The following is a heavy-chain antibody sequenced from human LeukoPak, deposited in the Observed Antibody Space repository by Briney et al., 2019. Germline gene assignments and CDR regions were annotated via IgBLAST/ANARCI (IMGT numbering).Heavy chain of an antibody. V-gene: IGHV3-21*01. CDR2: IGSISSYI. D-gene: IGHD7-27*01. J-gene: IGHJ6*02. CDR1: GFSVSSYW. Sequence: GGSLRLAWAAAGFSVSSYWMHWVRQAPGKGLEWFSSIGSISSYIYYADSVKGRFTISRDNAKNSLYLQMNSLRAEDTAVYYCARDDQTGDQRGVYYYYGMAVWGQGPTVTVTS. CDR3: ARDDQTGDQRGVYYYYGMAV.